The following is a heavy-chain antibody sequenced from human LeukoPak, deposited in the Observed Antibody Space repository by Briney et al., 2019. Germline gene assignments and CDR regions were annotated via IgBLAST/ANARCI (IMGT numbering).Heavy chain of an antibody. D-gene: IGHD3-10*01. V-gene: IGHV3-23*01. J-gene: IGHJ6*03. Sequence: GGSLRLSCAASGFTFSSYGMSWVRQAPGKGLEWVSAISGGGGSTYYADSVKGRFTISRHNSKNTLYLQMNSLRAEDTAVYYCARDSFPVWFGELWFIGENYYYYMDVWGKGTTVTVSS. CDR1: GFTFSSYG. CDR3: ARDSFPVWFGELWFIGENYYYYMDV. CDR2: ISGGGGST.